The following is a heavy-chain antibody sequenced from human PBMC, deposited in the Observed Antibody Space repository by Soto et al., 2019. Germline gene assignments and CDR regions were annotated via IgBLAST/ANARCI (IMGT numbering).Heavy chain of an antibody. CDR2: ISSSSSYI. CDR3: ARDGGNLGYCSSTSCPN. Sequence: PGGSLRLSCAASGFTFSSYSMNWVRQAPGKGLEWVSSISSSSSYIYYADSVKGRFTISRDNAKNSLYLQMNSLRAEDTAVYYCARDGGNLGYCSSTSCPNWGQGTLVTVS. J-gene: IGHJ4*02. V-gene: IGHV3-21*01. CDR1: GFTFSSYS. D-gene: IGHD2-2*01.